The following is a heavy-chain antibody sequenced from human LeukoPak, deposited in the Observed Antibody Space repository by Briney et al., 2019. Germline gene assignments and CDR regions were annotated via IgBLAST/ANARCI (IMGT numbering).Heavy chain of an antibody. CDR3: SKRGACYFDY. V-gene: IGHV3-23*01. CDR1: GLTFSTYA. D-gene: IGHD1-26*01. CDR2: ISGSGGGT. J-gene: IGHJ4*02. Sequence: GGSLRLSCAASGLTFSTYAMSWVRQAPGKGLEWVSSISGSGGGTYYADSVKGRFTISRDNSKNSLFLQMNNLRAEDTAVYCCSKRGACYFDYWGQGTLVTVSS.